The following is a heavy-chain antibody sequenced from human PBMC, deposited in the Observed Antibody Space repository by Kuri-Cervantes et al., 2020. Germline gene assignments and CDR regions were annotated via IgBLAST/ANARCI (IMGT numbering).Heavy chain of an antibody. CDR1: GGSFSGYY. CDR3: ARVRTYYFDSSGYLRQDYYYMDV. CDR2: SNHSGST. J-gene: IGHJ6*03. V-gene: IGHV4-34*01. D-gene: IGHD3-22*01. Sequence: GSLRLSCAVYGGSFSGYYWSWIRQPPGKGLEWMGESNHSGSTNYNTYLKSRVTISVDTSKNQFSLKLSSVTAADTAVYSCARVRTYYFDSSGYLRQDYYYMDVWGKGTTVTVSS.